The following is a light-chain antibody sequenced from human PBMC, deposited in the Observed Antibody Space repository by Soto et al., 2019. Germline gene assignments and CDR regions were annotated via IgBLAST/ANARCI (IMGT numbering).Light chain of an antibody. Sequence: DIQMTQSPSTLSGSVGDRVTITCRASQTISSWLAWYQQKPGKAPMLLIYKASTLKSGVQSRFSGSGSGTEFTLTISSLQPDDFATYYCQHYNSYSEAFGQGTKVELK. J-gene: IGKJ1*01. CDR2: KAS. CDR3: QHYNSYSEA. CDR1: QTISSW. V-gene: IGKV1-5*03.